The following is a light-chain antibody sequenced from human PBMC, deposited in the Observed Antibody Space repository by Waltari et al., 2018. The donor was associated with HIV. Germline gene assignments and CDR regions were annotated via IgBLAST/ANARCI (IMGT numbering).Light chain of an antibody. CDR1: SSDLITYNY. V-gene: IGLV2-8*01. CDR2: EVT. Sequence: SALTQPPSASGSPGPSVTISCTGTSSDLITYNYVSWYQQYPGKAPKLIIFEVTKRPSGVPDRFSGSKSGDTASLTVSGLQAEDEADYYCSSYAGSDNPYVFGSGTKVTVL. CDR3: SSYAGSDNPYV. J-gene: IGLJ1*01.